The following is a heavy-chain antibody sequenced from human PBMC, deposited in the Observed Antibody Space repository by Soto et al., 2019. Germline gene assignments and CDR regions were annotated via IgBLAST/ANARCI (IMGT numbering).Heavy chain of an antibody. Sequence: QVQLVQSGAEVKKPGASVKVSCKTSGYTFTTYDMNWVRQATGQGLEWMGWMNPNSGDTGYVQKFQGRVTMTRDTSISTAYMELSSLRSDDTAVYYCARSGPGGGVYFEDWGQGTRVTVSS. CDR1: GYTFTTYD. J-gene: IGHJ4*02. CDR2: MNPNSGDT. CDR3: ARSGPGGGVYFED. D-gene: IGHD5-12*01. V-gene: IGHV1-8*01.